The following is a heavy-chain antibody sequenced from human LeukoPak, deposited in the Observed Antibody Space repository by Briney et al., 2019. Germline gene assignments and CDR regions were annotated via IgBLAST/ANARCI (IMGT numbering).Heavy chain of an antibody. CDR2: ISGSDNDT. CDR1: GFVFNSYA. Sequence: HPGGSLRLSCATSGFVFNSYALTWVRQAPGKGLEWVSGISGSDNDTYYADSVKGRFTISRDSFKNTLYLQMNGLRAEDTAVYYCAKEMAGFGELLALGLDVWGQGTTVIVSS. CDR3: AKEMAGFGELLALGLDV. D-gene: IGHD3-10*01. J-gene: IGHJ6*02. V-gene: IGHV3-23*01.